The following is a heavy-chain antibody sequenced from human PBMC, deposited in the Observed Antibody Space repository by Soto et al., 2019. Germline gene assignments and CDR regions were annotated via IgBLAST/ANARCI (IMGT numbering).Heavy chain of an antibody. CDR2: IYPGDSDT. V-gene: IGHV5-51*01. CDR1: GYSFTSYW. Sequence: GESLKISCKGSGYSFTSYWIGWVRQMPGKGLEWMGIIYPGDSDTRYSPSFQGQVTISADKSISTAYLQWSSLKASDTAMYYCARISSSSSYYYYGMDVWGQGTTVTVSS. CDR3: ARISSSSSYYYYGMDV. J-gene: IGHJ6*02. D-gene: IGHD6-6*01.